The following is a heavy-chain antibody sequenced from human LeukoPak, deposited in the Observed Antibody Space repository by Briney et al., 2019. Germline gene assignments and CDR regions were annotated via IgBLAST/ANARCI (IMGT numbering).Heavy chain of an antibody. CDR3: ARDGRIVALDY. D-gene: IGHD2-15*01. V-gene: IGHV4-39*07. J-gene: IGHJ4*02. CDR2: IYYSGST. CDR1: GGSISSSGYY. Sequence: SETLSLTCAVSGGSISSSGYYWGWIRQPPGKGLEWIGSIYYSGSTYYNPSLKGRVTISIDTSSNQFSKDQFSLKLSSVTAADTAVYYCARDGRIVALDYWGQGTLVTVSS.